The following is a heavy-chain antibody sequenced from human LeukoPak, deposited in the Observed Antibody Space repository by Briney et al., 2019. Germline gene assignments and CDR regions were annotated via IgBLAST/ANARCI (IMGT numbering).Heavy chain of an antibody. J-gene: IGHJ4*02. V-gene: IGHV4-39*01. D-gene: IGHD3-16*01. CDR2: IYHAGSK. CDR3: ARRMITFGVDY. Sequence: NPSETLSLTCTVSGGSISSRNSFWGWIRQSPGKGLEWIGTIYHAGSKYYNPSLESRFAIYVDTSKNQFSLKLSSVTAADTAVYYCARRMITFGVDYWGRGTLVTVSS. CDR1: GGSISSRNSF.